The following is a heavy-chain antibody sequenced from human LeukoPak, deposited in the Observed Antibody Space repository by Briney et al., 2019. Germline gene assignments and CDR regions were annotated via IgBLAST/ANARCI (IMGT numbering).Heavy chain of an antibody. CDR2: ISFDGIND. V-gene: IGHV3-30*04. J-gene: IGHJ1*01. CDR3: ARDLPISTNWNSEYFQH. Sequence: PGGSLRLSCAGSGFTFNNYALHWVRQAPGKGLEWVAVISFDGINDSYADSVKGRFTISRDNSKNTVHLQMNSLRPEDPAVYYCARDLPISTNWNSEYFQHWGQGTLVTVSS. CDR1: GFTFNNYA. D-gene: IGHD1-1*01.